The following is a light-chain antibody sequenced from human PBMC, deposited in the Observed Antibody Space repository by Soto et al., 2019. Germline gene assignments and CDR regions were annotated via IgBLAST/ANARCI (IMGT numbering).Light chain of an antibody. CDR2: GAS. V-gene: IGKV3-20*01. CDR1: QSVNNN. Sequence: TEAPPTLSVSPGERATLSCRASQSVNNNLAWYQQKLGQAPRVLIYGASTRATGIPDRFSGSGSGTDFTLTISRLEPEDFAVYYCQQSGSSGPFGQVTKADIK. J-gene: IGKJ1*01. CDR3: QQSGSSGP.